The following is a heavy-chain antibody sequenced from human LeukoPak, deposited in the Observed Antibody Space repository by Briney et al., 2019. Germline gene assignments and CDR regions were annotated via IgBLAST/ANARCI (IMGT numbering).Heavy chain of an antibody. J-gene: IGHJ4*02. CDR2: INPSGGST. Sequence: GASVKVSCKASGYTFTSYYMHWVRQAPGQGLEWMGIINPSGGSTSYARKFQGRVIMTRDTSTSTVYMELSSLRSEDTAVYYCAKDGGDCSSISCLYFFDSWGQGTLVTVSS. CDR1: GYTFTSYY. V-gene: IGHV1-46*01. D-gene: IGHD2-2*01. CDR3: AKDGGDCSSISCLYFFDS.